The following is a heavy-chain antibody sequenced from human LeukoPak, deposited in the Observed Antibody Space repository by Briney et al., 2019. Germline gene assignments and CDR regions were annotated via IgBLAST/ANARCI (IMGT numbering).Heavy chain of an antibody. Sequence: PGRSLRLSCAASGFTFSSYAMHWVRQAPGKGLEWVAVISYDGSNKYYADSVKGRFTISRDNSKNTLYLQMNSLRAEDTAVYYCARAVLRFLEWSEYWYFDLWGRGTLVTVSS. CDR2: ISYDGSNK. CDR1: GFTFSSYA. J-gene: IGHJ2*01. V-gene: IGHV3-30-3*01. D-gene: IGHD3-3*01. CDR3: ARAVLRFLEWSEYWYFDL.